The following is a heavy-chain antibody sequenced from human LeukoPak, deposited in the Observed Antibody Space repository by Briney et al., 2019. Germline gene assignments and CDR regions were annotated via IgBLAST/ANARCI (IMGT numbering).Heavy chain of an antibody. CDR1: GGSISSGGYY. CDR3: ARVGIRRGFGY. Sequence: PSETLSLTCTVSGGSISSGGYYWSWIRQHPGKGLEWIGYIYYSGSTYYNPSLKSRVTISVDTSKNQFSLKLSSATAADTAVYYCARVGIRRGFGYWGQGTLVTVSS. J-gene: IGHJ4*02. CDR2: IYYSGST. V-gene: IGHV4-31*03.